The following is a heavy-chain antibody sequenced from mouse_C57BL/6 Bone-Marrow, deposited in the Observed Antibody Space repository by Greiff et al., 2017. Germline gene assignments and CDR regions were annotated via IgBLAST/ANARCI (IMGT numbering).Heavy chain of an antibody. CDR2: ISCGGSYT. CDR1: GFTFSSYG. V-gene: IGHV5-6*01. Sequence: EVKLVESGGDLVKPGGSLKLSCAASGFTFSSYGMSWVSQTPDKMLSWVATISCGGSYTYSPVSVQGRFTISRDNAKNSLCLQMSSLRSEDTAMYYCAKGIYGNPFAYWGQGTLVTVVA. CDR3: AKGIYGNPFAY. D-gene: IGHD2-1*01. J-gene: IGHJ3*01.